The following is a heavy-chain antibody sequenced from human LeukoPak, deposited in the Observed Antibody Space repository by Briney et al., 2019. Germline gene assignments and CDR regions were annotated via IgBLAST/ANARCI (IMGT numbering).Heavy chain of an antibody. Sequence: KTSETLSLTCAVYGGSFSGYYWSWIRQPPGKGLEWIGEINHSGSTNYDPSLKSRVTISVDTSKNQFSLKLSSVTAADTAVYYCARGLYGGWFDPWGQGTLVTVSS. D-gene: IGHD4-23*01. CDR3: ARGLYGGWFDP. CDR1: GGSFSGYY. V-gene: IGHV4-34*01. J-gene: IGHJ5*02. CDR2: INHSGST.